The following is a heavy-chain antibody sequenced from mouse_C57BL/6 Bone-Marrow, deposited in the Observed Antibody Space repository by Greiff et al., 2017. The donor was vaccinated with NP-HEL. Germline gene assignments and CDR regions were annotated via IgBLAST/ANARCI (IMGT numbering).Heavy chain of an antibody. CDR1: GFTFSSYG. Sequence: DVMLVESGGDLVKPGGSLKLSCAASGFTFSSYGMSWVRQTPDKRLEWVATISSGGSYTYYPDSVKGRFTISRDNAKNTLYLQMSSLKSEDTAMYYCASLIYYYGSSYKVGAMDYWGQGTSVTVSS. D-gene: IGHD1-1*01. J-gene: IGHJ4*01. CDR2: ISSGGSYT. CDR3: ASLIYYYGSSYKVGAMDY. V-gene: IGHV5-6*02.